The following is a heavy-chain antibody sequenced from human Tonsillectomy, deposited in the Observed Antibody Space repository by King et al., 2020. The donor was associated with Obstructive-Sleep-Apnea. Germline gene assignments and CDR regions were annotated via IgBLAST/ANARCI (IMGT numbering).Heavy chain of an antibody. CDR1: GFILDNFA. CDR2: ISWDSGNI. J-gene: IGHJ3*01. Sequence: VQLVESGGGLVQPGGSLRLSCAASGFILDNFAMYWVRQAPGKGLEWVSGISWDSGNIAYADSVRGRFTTSRDNARKSLYLQMNRRRGGDTAVYFCARKRTTRNDILIENIGNDGFDVWGQGTTATVSS. CDR3: ARKRTTRNDILIENIGNDGFDV. V-gene: IGHV3-9*01. D-gene: IGHD3-9*01.